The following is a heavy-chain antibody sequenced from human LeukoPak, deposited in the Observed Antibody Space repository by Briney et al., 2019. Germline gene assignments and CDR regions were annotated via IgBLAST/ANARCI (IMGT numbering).Heavy chain of an antibody. V-gene: IGHV4-59*01. J-gene: IGHJ3*02. Sequence: PSETLSLTCTVSGGSISGYYWNWSRQPPGKGLEWIGYIYYSGSTNYNPSLKSRVTISVDTSKNQFSLKLSSVTAADTAVYYCARACYYGSGSYAFDIWGQGTMVTVSS. CDR3: ARACYYGSGSYAFDI. D-gene: IGHD3-10*01. CDR2: IYYSGST. CDR1: GGSISGYY.